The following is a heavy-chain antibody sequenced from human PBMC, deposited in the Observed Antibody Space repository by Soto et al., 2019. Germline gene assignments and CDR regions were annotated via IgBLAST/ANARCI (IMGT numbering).Heavy chain of an antibody. V-gene: IGHV3-53*01. CDR1: GFTVSSTY. CDR2: IYGGLTT. J-gene: IGHJ6*02. D-gene: IGHD6-13*01. CDR3: ARDRIEAAGTPRFNYYYGMDV. Sequence: PGGSLSLSCAASGFTVSSTYMTWVRQAPGKGLEWVSVIYGGLTTSYADSVKGRFTISRDNSKNTVFLQMNSLRGEDTAVYYCARDRIEAAGTPRFNYYYGMDVWGQGTTVTVSS.